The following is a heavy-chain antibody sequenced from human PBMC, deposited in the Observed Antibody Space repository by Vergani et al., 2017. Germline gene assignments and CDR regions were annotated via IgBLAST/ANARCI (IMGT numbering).Heavy chain of an antibody. J-gene: IGHJ2*01. D-gene: IGHD4-17*01. CDR3: SRRTDYGDYWYFDL. CDR2: IYYSGST. Sequence: QVQLQESGPGLVKPSQTLSLTCTVSGGSISSGGYYWSWIRQHPGKGLEWIGYIYYSGSTYYNPSLKSRVTISVDTSKNQFSLKLSSVTAADTAVYYCSRRTDYGDYWYFDLWGRGTLVTVSS. V-gene: IGHV4-31*03. CDR1: GGSISSGGYY.